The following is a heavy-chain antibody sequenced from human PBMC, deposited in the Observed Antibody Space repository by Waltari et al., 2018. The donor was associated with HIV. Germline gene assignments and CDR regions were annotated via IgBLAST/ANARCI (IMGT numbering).Heavy chain of an antibody. CDR2: IKQDGSEK. J-gene: IGHJ4*02. D-gene: IGHD3-3*01. V-gene: IGHV3-7*01. Sequence: EVQLVESGGGLVQPGGSLRLSCAASGFTFSTYWMSWVRQAPGKGLEGVAHIKQDGSEKYYVDSVKGRFTISRDNAKNSLYLQMNSLSAEDTAVYYCARGFTIFLWGRGTLVTVSS. CDR3: ARGFTIFL. CDR1: GFTFSTYW.